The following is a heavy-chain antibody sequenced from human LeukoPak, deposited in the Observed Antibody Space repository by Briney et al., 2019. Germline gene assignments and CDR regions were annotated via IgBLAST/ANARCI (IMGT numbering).Heavy chain of an antibody. V-gene: IGHV3-21*04. CDR2: ISSSSSYI. CDR3: ARNQPIGTVGRPLYSYYMDV. Sequence: GGSLTLSCAASGCIFSSYSMNWVRQAPGKGLEWVSSISSSSSYIYYADSVKGRFTISRDNAKKSLYLQMDSLRANDTVVYFSARNQPIGTVGRPLYSYYMDVWGKGTTVTVSS. CDR1: GCIFSSYS. D-gene: IGHD1-1*01. J-gene: IGHJ6*03.